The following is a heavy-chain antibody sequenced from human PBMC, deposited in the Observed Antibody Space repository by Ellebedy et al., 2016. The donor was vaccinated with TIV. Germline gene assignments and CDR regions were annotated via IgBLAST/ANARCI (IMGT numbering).Heavy chain of an antibody. CDR3: ARDGGANGDYLDS. Sequence: GESLKISXAASEFIFSTYWMHWVRQAPGKGLVWVSRINSDGSITHYADSVKGRFTISRDNAKNTLYLQMDNLRDEDTAVYYYARDGGANGDYLDSWGQGTLVTVSS. CDR2: INSDGSIT. V-gene: IGHV3-74*01. J-gene: IGHJ4*02. D-gene: IGHD4-17*01. CDR1: EFIFSTYW.